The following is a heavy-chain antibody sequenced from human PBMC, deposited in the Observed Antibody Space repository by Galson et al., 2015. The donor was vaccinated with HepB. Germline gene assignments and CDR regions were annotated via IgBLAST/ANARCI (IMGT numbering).Heavy chain of an antibody. Sequence: SVKVSCKASGYTFTSYGISWVRQAPGQGLEWMGWISAYNGNTNYAQKLQGRVTMTTDTSTSTAYMELRSLRSDDTAVYYCARALLNYYDILTGHPWGYYYYYMNVWGKGTTVTVSS. D-gene: IGHD3-9*01. CDR3: ARALLNYYDILTGHPWGYYYYYMNV. V-gene: IGHV1-18*01. J-gene: IGHJ6*03. CDR1: GYTFTSYG. CDR2: ISAYNGNT.